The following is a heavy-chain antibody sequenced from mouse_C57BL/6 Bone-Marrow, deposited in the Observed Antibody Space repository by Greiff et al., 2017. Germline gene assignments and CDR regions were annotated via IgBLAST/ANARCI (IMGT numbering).Heavy chain of an antibody. J-gene: IGHJ3*01. D-gene: IGHD6-1*01. CDR1: GFTFSSYG. CDR3: ARGRGWFAY. Sequence: EVMLVESGGDLVKPGGSLKLSCAASGFTFSSYGMSWVRQTPDKRLEWVATISSGGSYTYYPDSVKGRFTISRDNAKNTLYLQMSSLKSEDTAMYYCARGRGWFAYWGQGTLGTVSA. V-gene: IGHV5-6*01. CDR2: ISSGGSYT.